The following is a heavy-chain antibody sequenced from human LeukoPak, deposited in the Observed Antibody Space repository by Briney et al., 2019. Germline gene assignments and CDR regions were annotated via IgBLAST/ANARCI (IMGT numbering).Heavy chain of an antibody. CDR2: IYYTGST. CDR3: ARGGIVGATPVFDY. V-gene: IGHV4-59*02. D-gene: IGHD1-26*01. J-gene: IGHJ4*02. CDR1: GGSVSSYY. Sequence: SETLSLTCTVSGGSVSSYYWSWIWQPPGKGVDLVWYIYYTGSTNYNPYLKCRVTISVDTSKNPFSLNLSSVTAAATAVYYCARGGIVGATPVFDYWGREAMVTASS.